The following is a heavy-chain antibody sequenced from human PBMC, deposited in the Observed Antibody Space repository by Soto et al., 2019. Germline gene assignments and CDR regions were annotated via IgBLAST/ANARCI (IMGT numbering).Heavy chain of an antibody. V-gene: IGHV3-74*01. CDR3: ARDGGSSSWYTDY. J-gene: IGHJ4*02. D-gene: IGHD6-13*01. CDR1: GFTFSSYW. CDR2: INSDGSST. Sequence: PGGSLRLSCAASGFTFSSYWMHWVRQAPGKGLVWVSRINSDGSSTRYADSVRGRFTISRDNAKNTLYLQMNSLKAEDTAVYYCARDGGSSSWYTDYWGQGTLVTVSS.